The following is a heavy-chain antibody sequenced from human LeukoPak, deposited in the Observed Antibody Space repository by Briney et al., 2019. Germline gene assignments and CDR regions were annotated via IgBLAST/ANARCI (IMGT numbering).Heavy chain of an antibody. J-gene: IGHJ6*02. Sequence: GASVKVSCKASGYTFTSYGISWVRQAPGQGLEWMGWINPNSGGTNYAQKFQGRVTMTRDTSISTAYMELSRLRSDDTAVYYCASGNVLYYYYYGMDVWGQGTTVTVSS. CDR2: INPNSGGT. D-gene: IGHD4-23*01. V-gene: IGHV1-2*02. CDR3: ASGNVLYYYYYGMDV. CDR1: GYTFTSYG.